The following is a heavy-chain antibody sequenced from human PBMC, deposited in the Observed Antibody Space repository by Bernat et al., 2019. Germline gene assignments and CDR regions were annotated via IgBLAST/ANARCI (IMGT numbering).Heavy chain of an antibody. V-gene: IGHV4-34*10. CDR1: GGSFSGYY. D-gene: IGHD5-12*01. CDR3: ARVAMGEENWFDP. CDR2: IYHSGST. J-gene: IGHJ5*02. Sequence: QVQLQESGPGLVKPSETLSLTCAVYGGSFSGYYWSWIRQPPGKGLEWIGEIYHSGSTNYNPSLKSRVTISVDKSKNQFSLKLSSVTAADTAVYYCARVAMGEENWFDPWGQGTLVTVSS.